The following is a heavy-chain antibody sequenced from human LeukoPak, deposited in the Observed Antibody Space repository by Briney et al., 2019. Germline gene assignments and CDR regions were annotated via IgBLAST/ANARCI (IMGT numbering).Heavy chain of an antibody. D-gene: IGHD3-3*01. CDR2: FDPEDDEI. J-gene: IGHJ5*02. Sequence: ASVKVSCKVSGYNLNELPMHWVRQTPGEGLEWMGGFDPEDDEIIYAQKFQGRLSLTEDTATDTAYMELSSLTPEDTAVYYCAPFGGPWGQGTLVIVSS. CDR1: GYNLNELP. CDR3: APFGGP. V-gene: IGHV1-24*01.